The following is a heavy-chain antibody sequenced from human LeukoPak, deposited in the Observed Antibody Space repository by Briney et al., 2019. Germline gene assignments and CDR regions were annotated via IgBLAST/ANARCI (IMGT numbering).Heavy chain of an antibody. CDR2: IYYSGST. V-gene: IGHV4-31*03. CDR1: GGSISSGGYY. D-gene: IGHD3-22*01. CDR3: ARVGYDSSGYYPNFDY. J-gene: IGHJ4*02. Sequence: PSQTLSLTCTVSGGSISSGGYYWSWIRQHPGKGLGWIGYIYYSGSTYYNPSLKSRVTISVDTSKNQFSLKLSSVTAADTAVYYCARVGYDSSGYYPNFDYWGQGTLVTVSS.